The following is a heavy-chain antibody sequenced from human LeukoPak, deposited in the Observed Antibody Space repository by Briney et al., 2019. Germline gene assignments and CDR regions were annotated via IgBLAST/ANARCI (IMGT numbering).Heavy chain of an antibody. D-gene: IGHD4-23*01. J-gene: IGHJ4*02. CDR3: AREIATSGGNSRALDY. CDR1: GGSISNYY. Sequence: SETLSLTCIVSGGSISNYYWSWIRQPAGKGLEWIGHINTSGSTNCNPSLKSRVTMSVDTSKNQFSLKLTSVIAADTAVYYCAREIATSGGNSRALDYWGQGTLVTVSS. CDR2: INTSGST. V-gene: IGHV4-4*07.